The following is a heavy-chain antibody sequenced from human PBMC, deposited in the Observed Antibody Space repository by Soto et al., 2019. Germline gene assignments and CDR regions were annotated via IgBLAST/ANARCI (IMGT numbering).Heavy chain of an antibody. CDR1: GGSISSDDYY. J-gene: IGHJ6*02. Sequence: SETLSLTCTVSGGSISSDDYYWSWIRQAPGRGLEWIGYIHSSGSIYYNPSLKSRATMSIDTSKNQFSLKLSSVTAADTAVYYCARSGQYYDFWSGYLKLGLYGMDVWGQGTTVTVSS. CDR3: ARSGQYYDFWSGYLKLGLYGMDV. D-gene: IGHD3-3*01. V-gene: IGHV4-30-4*01. CDR2: IHSSGSI.